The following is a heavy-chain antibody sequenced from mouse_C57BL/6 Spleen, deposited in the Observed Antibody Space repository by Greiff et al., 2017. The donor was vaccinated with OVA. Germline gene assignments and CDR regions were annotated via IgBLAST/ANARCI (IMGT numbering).Heavy chain of an antibody. CDR1: GYTFTDYY. V-gene: IGHV1-26*01. Sequence: EVQLQQSGPELVKPGASVKISCKASGYTFTDYYMNWVKQSHGKSLEWIGDINPNNGGTSYNQKFKGKATLTVDKSSSTAYMELRSLTSEDSAVYYCALYLGFAYWGQGTLVTVSA. J-gene: IGHJ3*01. CDR2: INPNNGGT. D-gene: IGHD5-5*01. CDR3: ALYLGFAY.